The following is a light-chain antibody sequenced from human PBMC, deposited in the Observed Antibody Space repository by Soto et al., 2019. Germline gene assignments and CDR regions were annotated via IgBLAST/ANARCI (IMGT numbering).Light chain of an antibody. CDR3: QQYGSSPPT. CDR2: GAS. V-gene: IGKV3-20*01. CDR1: QSVSNNY. J-gene: IGKJ1*01. Sequence: EIVLTQSPGTLSLSPGERATLSCRASQSVSNNYLAWYQRQPGQPPRLLIYGASSRATGIPGRFSGSGSGTDFTLTITRLEPEDFAVYYCQQYGSSPPTFGQGTKVEIK.